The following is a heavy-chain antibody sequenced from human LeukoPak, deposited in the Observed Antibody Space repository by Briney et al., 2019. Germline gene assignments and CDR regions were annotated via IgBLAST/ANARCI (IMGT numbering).Heavy chain of an antibody. CDR2: INHSGST. Sequence: PSETLSLSCAVFGGSFSDYYWSWIRQSPGKGLEWIGEINHSGSTNYNASLRSRLSMSVDTSKNQFSLKLSSVTVADTAVYYGARVLPPIRARTFITMLRGATTGPFNWFDPWGQRTLVSVSS. CDR1: GGSFSDYY. V-gene: IGHV4-34*01. D-gene: IGHD3-10*01. CDR3: ARVLPPIRARTFITMLRGATTGPFNWFDP. J-gene: IGHJ5*02.